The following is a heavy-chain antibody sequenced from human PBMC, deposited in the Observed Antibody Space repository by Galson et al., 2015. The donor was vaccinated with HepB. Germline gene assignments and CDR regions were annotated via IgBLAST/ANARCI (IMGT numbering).Heavy chain of an antibody. CDR3: AHRRKRGILPDHPYYFDF. J-gene: IGHJ4*02. CDR1: GFSLSTSGEG. D-gene: IGHD2-15*01. CDR2: IYWNGDK. V-gene: IGHV2-5*01. Sequence: ALVKPTQTLTLTCTFSGFSLSTSGEGVGWIRQPPGKALEWLAMIYWNGDKHYSPSLKRRVTITKDTSNNQVVLTVTNMDPVDTGTYYCAHRRKRGILPDHPYYFDFWGQGTLVTVSS.